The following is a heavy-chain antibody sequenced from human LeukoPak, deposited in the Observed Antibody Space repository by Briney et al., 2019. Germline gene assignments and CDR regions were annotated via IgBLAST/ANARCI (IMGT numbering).Heavy chain of an antibody. Sequence: PGGSLRLSCAASGFTFSSYGMSWVRQAPGKGLEWVSAISGSGGSTYYADSVKGRFTISRDNSKNTLYLQMNSLRAEDTAVYYCAKSKTMVRGGNWFDPWGQGTLVTVSS. J-gene: IGHJ5*02. CDR2: ISGSGGST. V-gene: IGHV3-23*01. CDR1: GFTFSSYG. CDR3: AKSKTMVRGGNWFDP. D-gene: IGHD3-10*01.